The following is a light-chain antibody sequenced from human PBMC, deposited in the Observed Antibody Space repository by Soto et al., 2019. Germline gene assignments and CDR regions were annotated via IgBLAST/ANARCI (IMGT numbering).Light chain of an antibody. Sequence: DLQMTQSPSTLSASVGDRVTITCRASQSINIWLAWYQQKPGRAPKLLIYKASTLKSGVPSRFSGSGSGTEFTLTISSLQPDDFATYYCQHYNSYSEAFGQGTKVDI. CDR2: KAS. CDR3: QHYNSYSEA. J-gene: IGKJ1*01. CDR1: QSINIW. V-gene: IGKV1-5*03.